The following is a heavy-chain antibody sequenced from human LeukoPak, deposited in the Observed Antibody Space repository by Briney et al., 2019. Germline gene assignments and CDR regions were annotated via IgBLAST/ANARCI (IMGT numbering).Heavy chain of an antibody. J-gene: IGHJ4*02. CDR2: DSIYGGGP. D-gene: IGHD1-26*01. Sequence: PGGSLRLSCAASGFTLSSYGMSWIRQVPVKGLEWVSADSIYGGGPYYADFVKGRFTMSRDNYEKTLYLQMDSLRAEDTAVYYCAREDVGAAPDYWGQGTLVTVSS. V-gene: IGHV3-23*01. CDR3: AREDVGAAPDY. CDR1: GFTLSSYG.